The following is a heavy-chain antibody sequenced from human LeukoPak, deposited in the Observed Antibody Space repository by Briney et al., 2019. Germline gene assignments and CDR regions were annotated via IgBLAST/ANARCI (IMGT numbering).Heavy chain of an antibody. Sequence: GGSLRLSCAVSGFTFSSYGIHWVRQAPGKGLEWVAVISYDGSNKNYADSVKGRFTISRDNSKNTLYLQMNSLRAEDTAVYYCAKEKDRYSSSWSHFDYGGQGTLVTVSS. CDR1: GFTFSSYG. V-gene: IGHV3-30*18. CDR3: AKEKDRYSSSWSHFDY. D-gene: IGHD6-13*01. CDR2: ISYDGSNK. J-gene: IGHJ4*02.